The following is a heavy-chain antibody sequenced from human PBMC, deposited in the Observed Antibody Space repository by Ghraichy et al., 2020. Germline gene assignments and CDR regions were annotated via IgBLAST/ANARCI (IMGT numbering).Heavy chain of an antibody. V-gene: IGHV3-7*03. CDR1: GFTFSSNW. CDR2: IKEDGGET. Sequence: GGSLRLSCAASGFTFSSNWMTWVRQSAGMRLEWVANIKEDGGETNYLDSVKGRFTISRDNAKNSLYLQMNRLRAEDAAVYYNTVGLGFWGQGNLVTVSS. D-gene: IGHD4-17*01. J-gene: IGHJ4*02. CDR3: TVGLGF.